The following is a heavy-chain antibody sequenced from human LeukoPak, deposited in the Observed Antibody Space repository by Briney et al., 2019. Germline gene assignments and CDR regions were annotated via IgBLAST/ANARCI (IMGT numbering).Heavy chain of an antibody. Sequence: GGSLRLSCAASGFTFSSYAMSWVRQAPGKGLEWVSAISGSGGSTYYADSVKGRFTISRDNSKNTLYLQMNSLRAEDTALYYCAKGPAYYYDSSGYHFDYWGQGTLVTVSS. CDR2: ISGSGGST. J-gene: IGHJ4*02. V-gene: IGHV3-23*01. CDR3: AKGPAYYYDSSGYHFDY. D-gene: IGHD3-22*01. CDR1: GFTFSSYA.